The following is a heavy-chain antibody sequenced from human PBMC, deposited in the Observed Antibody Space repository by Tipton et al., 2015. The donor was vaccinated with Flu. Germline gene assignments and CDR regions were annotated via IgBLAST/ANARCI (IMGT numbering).Heavy chain of an antibody. V-gene: IGHV3-23*01. D-gene: IGHD6-6*01. CDR3: AKDIAARDYYYYMDV. CDR1: GFTFSSYA. Sequence: SLRLSCAASGFTFSSYAMSWVRQAPGKGLEWVSAISGSGGSTYYADSVKGRFTISRDNSKNTLYLQMNSLRAEDTAVYYCAKDIAARDYYYYMDVWGKGTTVTVSS. CDR2: ISGSGGST. J-gene: IGHJ6*03.